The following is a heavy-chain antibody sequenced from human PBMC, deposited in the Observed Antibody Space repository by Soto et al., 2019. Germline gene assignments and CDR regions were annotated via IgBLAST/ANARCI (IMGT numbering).Heavy chain of an antibody. Sequence: QLQLQESGPGLVKPSETLSLTCTVSGGSISTDSYYWGWIRQPPGKGLEWIGSIYYRGSTYDNPSLKSRVTISVDTSKNQFSLKLSSVTAADTAVYYCARLPYGSGRGGYYYGMDVWGQGTTVIVSS. J-gene: IGHJ6*02. CDR1: GGSISTDSYY. V-gene: IGHV4-39*01. CDR3: ARLPYGSGRGGYYYGMDV. CDR2: IYYRGST. D-gene: IGHD3-10*01.